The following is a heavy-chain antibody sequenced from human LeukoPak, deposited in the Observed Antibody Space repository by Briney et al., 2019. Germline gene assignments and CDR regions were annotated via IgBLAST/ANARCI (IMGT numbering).Heavy chain of an antibody. CDR1: GFTFSDYY. CDR2: ISSSGSTI. V-gene: IGHV3-11*04. D-gene: IGHD6-6*01. Sequence: PGGSLRLSCAASGFTFSDYYMSWIRQAPGKGLEWVSYISSSGSTIYYADSVKGRFTISRDNAKNSLYLQMNSLRAEDTAVYYCGGEDWSKLIPFDYWGQGTLVTVFS. J-gene: IGHJ4*02. CDR3: GGEDWSKLIPFDY.